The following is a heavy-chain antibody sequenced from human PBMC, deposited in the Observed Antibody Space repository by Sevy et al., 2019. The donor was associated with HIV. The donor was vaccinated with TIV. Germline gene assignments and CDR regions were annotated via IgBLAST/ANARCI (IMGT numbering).Heavy chain of an antibody. D-gene: IGHD3-3*01. CDR3: ARGEYDFWSGYYYYYGMDV. CDR2: IIPIFGTV. CDR1: GGTFSSYA. J-gene: IGHJ6*02. Sequence: ASVKVSCKASGGTFSSYAISWVRQAPGQGLEWMGGIIPIFGTVNYAQMFQGRVTITADESTSTAYMELSSLRSEDTAVYYCARGEYDFWSGYYYYYGMDVWGQGTTVTVSS. V-gene: IGHV1-69*13.